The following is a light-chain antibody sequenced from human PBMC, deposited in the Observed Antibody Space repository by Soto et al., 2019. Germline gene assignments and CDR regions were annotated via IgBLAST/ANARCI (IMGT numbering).Light chain of an antibody. CDR3: QQYYSTPRT. V-gene: IGKV4-1*01. CDR1: QSVLHSSNNKNY. CDR2: WAS. J-gene: IGKJ1*01. Sequence: DIVMTQSPDSLAVSLGERATINCKSSQSVLHSSNNKNYLAWYQQTPGQPPKLLIYWASTRESGVPDRFSGSGSGTDFTLTISSLQAEDVAVYYCQQYYSTPRTFGLGTKVDIK.